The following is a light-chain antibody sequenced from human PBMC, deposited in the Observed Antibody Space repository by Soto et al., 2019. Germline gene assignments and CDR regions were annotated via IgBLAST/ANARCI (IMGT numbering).Light chain of an antibody. J-gene: IGLJ3*02. Sequence: QSALTQPASVSGSPGQSITISCTGTSSDVGGYNYVSWYQQHPGKVPKLIIYEVNNRTSGVSYRFSGSKSGNTASLTISGLQAEDEADYYCSAYTGISTQVLGGGTKLTVL. CDR1: SSDVGGYNY. CDR3: SAYTGISTQV. V-gene: IGLV2-14*01. CDR2: EVN.